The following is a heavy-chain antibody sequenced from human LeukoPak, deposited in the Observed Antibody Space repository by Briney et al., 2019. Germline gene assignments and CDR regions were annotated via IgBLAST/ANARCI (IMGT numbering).Heavy chain of an antibody. D-gene: IGHD2-15*01. CDR3: ARHIVVVVAATNAAWFDP. V-gene: IGHV4-38-2*02. J-gene: IGHJ5*02. CDR2: IYHSGST. CDR1: GYSISSGYY. Sequence: SETLSLTCTVSGYSISSGYYWGWIRQPPGKGLEWIGSIYHSGSTYYNPSLKSRVTISVDTSKNQFSLKLSSVTAADTAVYYCARHIVVVVAATNAAWFDPWGQGTLVTVSS.